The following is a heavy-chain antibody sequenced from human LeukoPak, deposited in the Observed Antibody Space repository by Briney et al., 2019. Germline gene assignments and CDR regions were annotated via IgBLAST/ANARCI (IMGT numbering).Heavy chain of an antibody. D-gene: IGHD2-21*01. CDR1: GGSMSSYY. CDR2: IYYSGST. Sequence: SETLSLTCTVSGGSMSSYYWSWIRQPPGKGLEWIGYIYYSGSTNYNPSLKSRVTISVDTSKNQFSLKLSSVTAADTAVYYCARVAMVVAPFDYWGQGTLVTVSS. V-gene: IGHV4-59*01. J-gene: IGHJ4*02. CDR3: ARVAMVVAPFDY.